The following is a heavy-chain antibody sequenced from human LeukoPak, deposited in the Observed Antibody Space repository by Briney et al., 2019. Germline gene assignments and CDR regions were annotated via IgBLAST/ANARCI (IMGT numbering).Heavy chain of an antibody. J-gene: IGHJ4*02. CDR3: ARDQWLVPFN. CDR2: IRYDGSNK. D-gene: IGHD6-19*01. Sequence: PGGSLRLSCAASGFTFSSYGMHWVRQAPGKGLEWVAFIRYDGSNKYYADSVKGRFTISRDNSKNTLYLQMNSLRAEDTAVYYCARDQWLVPFNWGQGTLVTVSS. CDR1: GFTFSSYG. V-gene: IGHV3-30*02.